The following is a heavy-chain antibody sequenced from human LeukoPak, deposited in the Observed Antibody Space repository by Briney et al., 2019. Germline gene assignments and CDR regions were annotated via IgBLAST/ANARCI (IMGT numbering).Heavy chain of an antibody. J-gene: IGHJ6*02. CDR2: ISYDGSNK. CDR3: ARDLRSAPLYLYDSSGYFLHGMDV. D-gene: IGHD3-22*01. Sequence: GGSLRLSRAASGFTFSSYAMHWVRQAPGKGLEWVAVISYDGSNKYYADSVKGRFTISRDNSKNTLYLQMNSLRAEDTAVYYCARDLRSAPLYLYDSSGYFLHGMDVWGQGTTVTVSS. V-gene: IGHV3-30*04. CDR1: GFTFSSYA.